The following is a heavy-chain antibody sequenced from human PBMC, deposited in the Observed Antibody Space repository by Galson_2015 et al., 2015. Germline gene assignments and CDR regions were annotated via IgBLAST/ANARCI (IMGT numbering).Heavy chain of an antibody. CDR3: AGFDSSCYNLRVTLMDY. V-gene: IGHV3-53*01. J-gene: IGHJ4*01. CDR1: GFPVGSSD. CDR2: IGANGIT. D-gene: IGHD3-22*01. Sequence: SLRLSCAASGFPVGSSDLSWVRQAPGRGLEGVSVIGANGITYYADSVKGRFTISRDSSKNTVYLQMNSLTAEDTAIYYCAGFDSSCYNLRVTLMDYWGHGTLVTVSS.